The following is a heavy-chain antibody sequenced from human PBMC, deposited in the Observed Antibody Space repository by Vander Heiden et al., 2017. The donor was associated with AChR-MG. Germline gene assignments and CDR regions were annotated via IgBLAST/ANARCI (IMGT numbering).Heavy chain of an antibody. CDR1: GFTFSSYG. D-gene: IGHD2-21*02. V-gene: IGHV3-30*02. CDR3: AKDRLRLSDSQSFSGDY. CDR2: IRYDGSNK. J-gene: IGHJ4*02. Sequence: QVQLVESGGGVVQPGWSLRLSCAASGFTFSSYGMHWVRQAPGKGLEWVAFIRYDGSNKYYADSVKGRVTSSRDNSKNTLYLQMNSLRAEDTAVYYCAKDRLRLSDSQSFSGDYWGQGTLVTVSS.